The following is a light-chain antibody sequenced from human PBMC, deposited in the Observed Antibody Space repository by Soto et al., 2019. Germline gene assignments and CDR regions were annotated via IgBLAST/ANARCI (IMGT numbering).Light chain of an antibody. CDR3: QHYGGSVLT. CDR1: HDISSSY. J-gene: IGKJ4*01. V-gene: IGKV3-20*01. CDR2: GAS. Sequence: EIVLTQSPGALSLSPGERATLSCRTSHDISSSYLAWYQQKRGQAPRLLMYGASTRATGIPDRFSGSVSGTDFTLTISRLEPEDFAVYYCQHYGGSVLTFGGGTKVEIK.